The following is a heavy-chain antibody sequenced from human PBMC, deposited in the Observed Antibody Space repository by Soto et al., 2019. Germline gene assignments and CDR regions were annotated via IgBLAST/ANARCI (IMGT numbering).Heavy chain of an antibody. J-gene: IGHJ6*02. D-gene: IGHD2-2*01. CDR3: ARDGLSRPPFYYYYGMDV. Sequence: GGSLRISCAASGFYFSSSNMNWVRQDPGKGLEWVSYISSGSSTIYYADSVKGRFTISRDNAKNSLYLQMNSLRAEDTAVYYCARDGLSRPPFYYYYGMDVWGQGTTVTVSS. V-gene: IGHV3-48*04. CDR2: ISSGSSTI. CDR1: GFYFSSSN.